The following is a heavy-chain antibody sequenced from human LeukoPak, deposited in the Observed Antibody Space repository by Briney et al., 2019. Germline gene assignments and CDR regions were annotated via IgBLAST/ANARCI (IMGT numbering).Heavy chain of an antibody. Sequence: GWSLRLSCAASGFTVSSNYMTWVRQAPGKGLEWVSVLQSGGATHYADSVEGRFTISRDNSRNTLYLQMNRLRAEDTAVYYCARDRDSSGWWGSFDYWGQGTLVTVSS. D-gene: IGHD6-19*01. CDR2: LQSGGAT. V-gene: IGHV3-53*01. J-gene: IGHJ4*02. CDR3: ARDRDSSGWWGSFDY. CDR1: GFTVSSNY.